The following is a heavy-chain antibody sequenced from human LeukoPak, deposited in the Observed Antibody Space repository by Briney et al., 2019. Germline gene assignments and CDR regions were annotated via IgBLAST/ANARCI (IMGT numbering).Heavy chain of an antibody. V-gene: IGHV3-21*01. Sequence: PGGSLRLSCAASGFTFSSYSMNWVRQAPGKGLEWVSSISSSSSYIYYADSVKGRFTISRDNAKNSLYLQMNSLRAEDTAVYYCARGSSSGWCLIPYWGQGTLVTVSS. CDR1: GFTFSSYS. CDR3: ARGSSSGWCLIPY. CDR2: ISSSSSYI. J-gene: IGHJ4*02. D-gene: IGHD6-19*01.